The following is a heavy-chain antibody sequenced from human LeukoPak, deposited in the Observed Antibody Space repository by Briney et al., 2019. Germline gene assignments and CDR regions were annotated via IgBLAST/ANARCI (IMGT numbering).Heavy chain of an antibody. CDR3: AKSFGFGEFEVGY. CDR2: ISGSGGST. V-gene: IGHV3-23*01. Sequence: GGSLRLSCAAPGFTFNSYAMSWVRQAPGKGLEWVSAISGSGGSTYYADSVKGRFTISRDNSKNTLYLQMNSLRAEDTAVYYCAKSFGFGEFEVGYWGQGTLVTVSS. J-gene: IGHJ4*02. D-gene: IGHD3-10*01. CDR1: GFTFNSYA.